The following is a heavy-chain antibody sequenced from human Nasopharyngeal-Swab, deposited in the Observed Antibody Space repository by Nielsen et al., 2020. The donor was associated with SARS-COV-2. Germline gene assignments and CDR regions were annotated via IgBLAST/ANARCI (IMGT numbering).Heavy chain of an antibody. CDR3: ARGGYSYGMSKNNWFDP. CDR1: GYTFTSYY. D-gene: IGHD5-18*01. CDR2: INPSGGST. V-gene: IGHV1-46*01. J-gene: IGHJ5*02. Sequence: ASVKVSCKASGYTFTSYYMHWVRQAPGQGLEWMGIINPSGGSTSYAQKFQGRVTMTRDTSTSTVYMELSSLRSEDTAVYYCARGGYSYGMSKNNWFDPWGQGTLVTVSS.